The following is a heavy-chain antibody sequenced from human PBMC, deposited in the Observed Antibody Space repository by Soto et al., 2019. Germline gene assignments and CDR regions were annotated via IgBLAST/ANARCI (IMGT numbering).Heavy chain of an antibody. Sequence: LSLTCTVCGGSITSFYWSCILQTPGKGLEWIGHISYTGSTNYNPSLKSRVTIAVDTSKNQFSLNLTSVTAADTAVYYCAREGNGWYYSDYWGQGALVTVSS. CDR3: AREGNGWYYSDY. D-gene: IGHD6-19*01. CDR1: GGSITSFY. CDR2: ISYTGST. J-gene: IGHJ4*02. V-gene: IGHV4-59*01.